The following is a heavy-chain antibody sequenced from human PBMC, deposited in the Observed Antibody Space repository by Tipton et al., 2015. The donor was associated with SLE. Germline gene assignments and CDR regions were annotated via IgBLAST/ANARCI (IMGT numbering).Heavy chain of an antibody. CDR3: ARGCSSTTCEPFDYFGLDV. V-gene: IGHV4-39*07. CDR2: VYYTGNT. J-gene: IGHJ6*02. Sequence: TLSLTCTVSGDSISSSSYYWGWIRQPPGKGLEWVGTVYYTGNTFYNPSLKSRVTISVDTSKNQFSLKLSSVTAADTAVYFCARGCSSTTCEPFDYFGLDVWGQGTTVTVSS. D-gene: IGHD2-2*01. CDR1: GDSISSSSYY.